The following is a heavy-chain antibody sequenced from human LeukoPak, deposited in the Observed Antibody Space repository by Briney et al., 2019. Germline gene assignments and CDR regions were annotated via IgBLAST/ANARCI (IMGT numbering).Heavy chain of an antibody. D-gene: IGHD3-22*01. CDR1: GGSISSYS. CDR2: IYYSGST. CDR3: ARRSGYYYPHDY. V-gene: IGHV4-59*08. J-gene: IGHJ4*02. Sequence: SETLSLTCTVSGGSISSYSWSWIRQPPGKGLEWIGYIYYSGSTSYNPSLKSRVTMSVDTSKNQFSLKLSSVAAADTAVYYCARRSGYYYPHDYWGQGTLVTVSS.